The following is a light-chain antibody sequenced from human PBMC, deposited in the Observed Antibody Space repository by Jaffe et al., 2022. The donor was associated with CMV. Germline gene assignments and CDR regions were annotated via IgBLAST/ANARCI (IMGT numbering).Light chain of an antibody. CDR2: DVS. J-gene: IGKJ5*01. CDR3: QQYDNLPIT. V-gene: IGKV1-33*01. CDR1: QDISTY. Sequence: DIQMTQSPSSLSASVGDRVTITCQASQDISTYLNWYHQRPGKAPKVLIYDVSNLEIGVPSRFSGGGSGTEFTFTISSLQPEDIGTYYCQQYDNLPITFGQGTRLEIK.